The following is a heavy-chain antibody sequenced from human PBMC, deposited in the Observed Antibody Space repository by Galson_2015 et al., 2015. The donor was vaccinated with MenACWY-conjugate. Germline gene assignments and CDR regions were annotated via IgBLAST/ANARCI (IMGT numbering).Heavy chain of an antibody. CDR3: ARDRTHCSGGSCYLPEGYYGMDV. CDR2: INSDGSST. Sequence: SLRLSCAASGFTFSSYWMHWVRQAPGKGLVWVSRINSDGSSTSYADSVKGRFTISRDNAKNTLYLQMNSLRAEDTAVYYCARDRTHCSGGSCYLPEGYYGMDVWGQGTTVTVSS. J-gene: IGHJ6*02. D-gene: IGHD2-15*01. CDR1: GFTFSSYW. V-gene: IGHV3-74*01.